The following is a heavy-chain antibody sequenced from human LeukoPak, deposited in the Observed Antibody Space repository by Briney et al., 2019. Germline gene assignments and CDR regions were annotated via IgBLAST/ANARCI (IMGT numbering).Heavy chain of an antibody. Sequence: SETLSLTCAVYGGSFSGYYWSWIRQPPGKGLEWIGEINHSGSTNYNPSLRSRVTISVDTSKNQFSLKLSSVTAADTAVYYCARYDGGGSCYYFDYWGQGTLVTVSS. CDR1: GGSFSGYY. V-gene: IGHV4-34*01. J-gene: IGHJ4*02. D-gene: IGHD2-15*01. CDR2: INHSGST. CDR3: ARYDGGGSCYYFDY.